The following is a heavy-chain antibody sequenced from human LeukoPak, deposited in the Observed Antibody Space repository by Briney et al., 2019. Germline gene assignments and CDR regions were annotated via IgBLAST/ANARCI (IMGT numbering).Heavy chain of an antibody. CDR1: GGTFSSYA. CDR2: IIPIFGTA. Sequence: SVKVSCKASGGTFSSYAISWVRQAPGQGLEWMGGIIPIFGTANYAQKFQGRVTITADESTSTAYMELSSLRSEDTAVYYCAREGLAYCGGDCYRTFDYWGQGTLVTVSS. J-gene: IGHJ4*02. CDR3: AREGLAYCGGDCYRTFDY. V-gene: IGHV1-69*01. D-gene: IGHD2-21*01.